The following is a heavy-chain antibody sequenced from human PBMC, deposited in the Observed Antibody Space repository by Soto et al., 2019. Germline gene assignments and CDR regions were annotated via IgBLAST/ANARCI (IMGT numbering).Heavy chain of an antibody. CDR1: GFTFSSYA. D-gene: IGHD3-10*01. J-gene: IGHJ5*02. V-gene: IGHV3-30-3*01. CDR3: ARDGFYYYGSGSFHWFDP. Sequence: PGGSLRLSCAASGFTFSSYAMHWVRQAPGKGLEWVAVISYDGSNKYYADSVKGRFTISRDNSKNTLYLQMNSLRAEDTAVYYCARDGFYYYGSGSFHWFDPWGQGTLVTVSS. CDR2: ISYDGSNK.